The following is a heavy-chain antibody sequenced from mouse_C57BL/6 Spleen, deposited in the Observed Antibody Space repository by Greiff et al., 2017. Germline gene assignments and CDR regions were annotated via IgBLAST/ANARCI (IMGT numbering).Heavy chain of an antibody. CDR3: ARSGYAQDWFAY. V-gene: IGHV1-4*01. Sequence: QVQLKESGAELARPGASVKMSCKASGYTFTSYTMHWVKQRPGQGLEWIGYINPSSGYTKYNQKFKDKATLTADKSSSTAYMQLSSLTSEDSAVXYCARSGYAQDWFAYWGQGTLVTVSA. D-gene: IGHD2-2*01. J-gene: IGHJ3*01. CDR2: INPSSGYT. CDR1: GYTFTSYT.